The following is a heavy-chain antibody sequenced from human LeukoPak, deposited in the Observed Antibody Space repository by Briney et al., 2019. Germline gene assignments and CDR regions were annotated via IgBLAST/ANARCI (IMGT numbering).Heavy chain of an antibody. CDR2: INHSGST. J-gene: IGHJ4*02. V-gene: IGHV4-34*01. D-gene: IGHD3-16*02. CDR3: ARGTINYVWGSYRYTVVYYFDY. Sequence: SETLSLTCAVYGGSFSGYYWSWIRQPPGKGLEWIGEINHSGSTNYNPSLKSRVTISVDTSKNQFSLTLSSVTDADTAVYYCARGTINYVWGSYRYTVVYYFDYWGQGTLVTVSS. CDR1: GGSFSGYY.